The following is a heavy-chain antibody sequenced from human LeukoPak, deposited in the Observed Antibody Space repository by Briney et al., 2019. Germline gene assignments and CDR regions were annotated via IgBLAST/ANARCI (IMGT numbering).Heavy chain of an antibody. V-gene: IGHV3-30-3*02. CDR1: GFTFSSYA. Sequence: GGSLRLSCAASGFTFSSYAMHWVRQAPGKGLGWVAVMSSDGSKKYYADSVKGRFTISRDNSKNTLYLQMNSLRAEDTAVYYCAKKFTGTTVISGDYFDYWGQGTLVTVSS. CDR3: AKKFTGTTVISGDYFDY. CDR2: MSSDGSKK. J-gene: IGHJ4*02. D-gene: IGHD4-17*01.